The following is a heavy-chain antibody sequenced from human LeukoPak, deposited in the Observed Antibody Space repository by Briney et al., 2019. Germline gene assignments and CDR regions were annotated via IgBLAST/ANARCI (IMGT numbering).Heavy chain of an antibody. Sequence: SETLSLTCTVSGYSISSGYYWGWIRQPPGKGLEWIGSIYHSGSTYYNPSLKSRVTISVDTSKNQFSLKLSSVTAADTAVYYCARSIVATMTPGFYYFDYWGQGTLVTVSS. V-gene: IGHV4-38-2*02. CDR3: ARSIVATMTPGFYYFDY. CDR1: GYSISSGYY. D-gene: IGHD5-12*01. J-gene: IGHJ4*02. CDR2: IYHSGST.